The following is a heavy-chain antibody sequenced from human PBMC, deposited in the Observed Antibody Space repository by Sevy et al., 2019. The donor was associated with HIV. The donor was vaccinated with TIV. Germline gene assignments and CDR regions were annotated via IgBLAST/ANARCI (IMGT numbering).Heavy chain of an antibody. J-gene: IGHJ3*02. CDR3: ATRVSLAVEVLDPDAFDI. V-gene: IGHV1-24*01. CDR2: FDPEDGET. D-gene: IGHD6-19*01. CDR1: GYTLTELS. Sequence: ASVKVSCKVSGYTLTELSMHWVRQAPGKGLEWMGGFDPEDGETIYAQKFQGRVTMTEDTSTDTAYMELSSLRSDDTAVYYCATRVSLAVEVLDPDAFDIWGQGTMVTVSS.